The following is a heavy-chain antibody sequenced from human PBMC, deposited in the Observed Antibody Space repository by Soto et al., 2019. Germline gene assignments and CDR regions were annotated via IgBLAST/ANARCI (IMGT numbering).Heavy chain of an antibody. J-gene: IGHJ6*02. V-gene: IGHV1-69*12. Sequence: QVQLVQSGAEVKKPGSSVTVSYKASGGTFGNSALSWVRQAPGQGLEWMGGIIPIFPPPDYAQKLQGRVTIAADESTSTAYMELTSLRSEDTAVYYCARDKDRLQFGGNYYSAMDVWGQGTTVTVSS. CDR3: ARDKDRLQFGGNYYSAMDV. D-gene: IGHD5-12*01. CDR2: IIPIFPPP. CDR1: GGTFGNSA.